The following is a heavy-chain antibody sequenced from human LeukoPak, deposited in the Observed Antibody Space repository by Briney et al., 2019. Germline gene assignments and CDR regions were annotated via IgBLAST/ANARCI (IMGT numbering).Heavy chain of an antibody. CDR3: ATGLPLFDY. Sequence: GGSLRLCCAASGFTFSSYWMSWVRQAPGKGLEWVADIKQDGSEKYYVDSVKGRFTTSRDNAKNSLYLQMNSLRAEDTAVYYCATGLPLFDYWGQGTLVTVSS. D-gene: IGHD5-18*01. CDR1: GFTFSSYW. CDR2: IKQDGSEK. J-gene: IGHJ4*02. V-gene: IGHV3-7*01.